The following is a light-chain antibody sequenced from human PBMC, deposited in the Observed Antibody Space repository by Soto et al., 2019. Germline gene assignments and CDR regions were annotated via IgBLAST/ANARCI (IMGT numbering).Light chain of an antibody. CDR3: QQGYNFPRA. CDR2: PAS. CDR1: QPISSW. V-gene: IGKV1-12*01. Sequence: DLQMTQSPSSISASVGDRVTITCRASQPISSWLAWYQQVPGQAPYLLIYPASTLQSGVPPRFSGSGSGPDFTLTNNSLQPEDFSTYYCQQGYNFPRAFGQGTRVEI. J-gene: IGKJ1*01.